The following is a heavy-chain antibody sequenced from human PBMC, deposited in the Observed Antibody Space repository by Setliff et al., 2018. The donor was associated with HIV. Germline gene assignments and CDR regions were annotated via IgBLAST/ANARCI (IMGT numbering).Heavy chain of an antibody. D-gene: IGHD4-17*01. CDR3: ARLGVYGDYFDY. V-gene: IGHV4-34*01. CDR2: INHSGST. CDR1: GGSFSGYY. Sequence: ASETLSLTCAVYGGSFSGYYWSWIRQPPGKGLEWIGEINHSGSTNYNPSLKSRVTISVDTSKNQFSLKLSSVTAADTAVYYCARLGVYGDYFDYWGQGTLVTVSS. J-gene: IGHJ4*02.